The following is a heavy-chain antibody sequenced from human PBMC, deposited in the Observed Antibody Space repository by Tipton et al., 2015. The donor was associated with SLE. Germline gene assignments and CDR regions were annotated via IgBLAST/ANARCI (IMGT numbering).Heavy chain of an antibody. V-gene: IGHV4-39*01. D-gene: IGHD5-18*01. CDR2: IYYSGSP. Sequence: TLSLTCTVSGGPISSSSYYWGWIRQPPGKGLEWIGSIYYSGSPYYNPSLKSQVTISVDTTKNQFSLKLDSVTAADTALYYCARHEDGIQLWSYPVDYWGQGTLVTVSS. J-gene: IGHJ4*02. CDR1: GGPISSSSYY. CDR3: ARHEDGIQLWSYPVDY.